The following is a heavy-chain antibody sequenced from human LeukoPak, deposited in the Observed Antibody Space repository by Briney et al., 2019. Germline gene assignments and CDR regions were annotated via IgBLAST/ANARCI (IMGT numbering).Heavy chain of an antibody. V-gene: IGHV1-8*01. J-gene: IGHJ4*02. CDR3: ARLSLAVAGSKFDY. CDR1: GYTFTSYD. Sequence: ASVTVSCKASGYTFTSYDINWVRQATGQGLKWMGWMNPNSGNTGYAQKFQGRVTMTRNTSISTAYMELSSLRSEDTAVYYCARLSLAVAGSKFDYWGQGTLVTVSS. D-gene: IGHD6-19*01. CDR2: MNPNSGNT.